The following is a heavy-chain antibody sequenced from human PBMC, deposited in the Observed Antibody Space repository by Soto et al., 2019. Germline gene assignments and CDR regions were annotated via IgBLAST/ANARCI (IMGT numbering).Heavy chain of an antibody. Sequence: PSETLSLTCTVSGGSISSYYWSWIRQPPGKGLEWIGYIYYSGSTNYNPSLKSRVTISVDTSKNQFSLKLSSVTAADTAFYYCARAEMRLGELSLWGQGTLVTVSS. V-gene: IGHV4-59*01. D-gene: IGHD3-16*02. J-gene: IGHJ4*02. CDR2: IYYSGST. CDR3: ARAEMRLGELSL. CDR1: GGSISSYY.